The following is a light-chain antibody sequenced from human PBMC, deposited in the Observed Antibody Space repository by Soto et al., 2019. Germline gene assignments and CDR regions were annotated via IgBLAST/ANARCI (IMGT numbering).Light chain of an antibody. J-gene: IGKJ2*01. CDR3: QQYNSYPYT. Sequence: DIQMTQSPSTLSASVGDRVTITCRASQTINNWLAWYHQKPGKAPKVLIYDASSLESGVPSRFSGSGSGTEFTLTISSLQPDDFATYYCQQYNSYPYTFGQGTKLEIK. CDR2: DAS. CDR1: QTINNW. V-gene: IGKV1-5*01.